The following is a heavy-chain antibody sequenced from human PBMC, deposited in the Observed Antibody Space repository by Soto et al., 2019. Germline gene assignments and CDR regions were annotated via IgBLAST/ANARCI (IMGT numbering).Heavy chain of an antibody. CDR1: GGTFSVYY. CDR2: INHSGST. V-gene: IGHV4-34*01. Sequence: SDTLSLTCAVYGGTFSVYYWSWIRQHPGKGLEWIGEINHSGSTNYNPSLKSRVTISVDTSKNQFSLKLSSVTAADTAVYYCASRNYDFWSGYTYYFDYWGQGTLVTVSS. J-gene: IGHJ4*02. CDR3: ASRNYDFWSGYTYYFDY. D-gene: IGHD3-3*01.